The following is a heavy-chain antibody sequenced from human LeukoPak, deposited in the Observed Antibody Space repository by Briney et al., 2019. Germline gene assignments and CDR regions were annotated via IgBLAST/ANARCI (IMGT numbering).Heavy chain of an antibody. CDR1: GFTFSSYD. Sequence: GGSLRLSCAASGFTFSSYDMHWVRQAIGKRLEWFSAIGIGADTYYPDSVKGRFTISRENAKNSLYLQMNGLRAGDTAVYYCVREAYYDILTGPNYYMDVWGKGTTVTVSS. V-gene: IGHV3-13*01. J-gene: IGHJ6*03. CDR2: IGIGADT. CDR3: VREAYYDILTGPNYYMDV. D-gene: IGHD3-9*01.